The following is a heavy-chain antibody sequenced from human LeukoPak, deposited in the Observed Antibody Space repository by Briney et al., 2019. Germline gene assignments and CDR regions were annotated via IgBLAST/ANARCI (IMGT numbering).Heavy chain of an antibody. CDR1: GASLGSSAYY. Sequence: PSETLSLTCTVSGASLGSSAYYWGWIRQPPGRGLEWIGSIYYSGSTYYNPSLKSRVTISVDTSKNQFSLKLSSVTAADTAVYYCANMIPYGDRDYWGQGTLVTVSS. J-gene: IGHJ4*02. V-gene: IGHV4-39*01. CDR2: IYYSGST. CDR3: ANMIPYGDRDY. D-gene: IGHD4-17*01.